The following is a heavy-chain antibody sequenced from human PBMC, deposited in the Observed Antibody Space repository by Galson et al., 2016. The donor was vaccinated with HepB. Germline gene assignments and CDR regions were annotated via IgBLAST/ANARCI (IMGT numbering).Heavy chain of an antibody. CDR1: GFTVSNNY. Sequence: SLRLSCAVSGFTVSNNYMSWVRQAPGKGLEGVSVIYSGGNAYYADPVRGRFTISRDSSENTLYLQMGSLRVEDTAVYHCASHPVAGQHWGQGTQVTVSS. CDR3: ASHPVAGQH. V-gene: IGHV3-66*04. CDR2: IYSGGNA. J-gene: IGHJ1*01. D-gene: IGHD6-19*01.